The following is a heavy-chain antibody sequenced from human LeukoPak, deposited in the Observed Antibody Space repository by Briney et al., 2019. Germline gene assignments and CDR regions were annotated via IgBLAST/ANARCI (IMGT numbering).Heavy chain of an antibody. CDR2: IYTSGST. CDR3: ARETVLRFLEWSTDAFDI. D-gene: IGHD3-3*01. Sequence: SETLSLTCTVSGGSISSYYWSWIRQPAGKGLEWIGRIYTSGSTNYNPSLKSRVTMSVDTSKNQFSLKLSSVTAADTAVYYCARETVLRFLEWSTDAFDIWGQGTMVTVSS. CDR1: GGSISSYY. V-gene: IGHV4-4*07. J-gene: IGHJ3*02.